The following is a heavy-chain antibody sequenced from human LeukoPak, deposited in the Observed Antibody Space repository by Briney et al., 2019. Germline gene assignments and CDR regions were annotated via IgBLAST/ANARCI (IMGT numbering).Heavy chain of an antibody. D-gene: IGHD4-17*01. CDR2: ISRGSSSI. CDR1: GFTFSSYN. J-gene: IGHJ4*02. CDR3: ARGTRVLYGDLYFFDY. V-gene: IGHV3-21*01. Sequence: GGSLRLSCAASGFTFSSYNMNWVRQAPGKGLEWVSSISRGSSSIYYADSVRGRFTISRDSAKNSLYLQMNSLRAEDTAVYYCARGTRVLYGDLYFFDYWGLGTLVTVSA.